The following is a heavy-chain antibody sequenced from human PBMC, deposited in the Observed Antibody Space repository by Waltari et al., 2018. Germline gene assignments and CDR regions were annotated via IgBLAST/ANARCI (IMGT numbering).Heavy chain of an antibody. Sequence: QVQLVESGGGVVQPGRSLRLSCAASGFTFSSYGMHWVRQAPGKGLAWVAVIWYDGSNKYYADSVKGRFTISRDNSKNTLYLQMNSLRAEDTAVYYCARDSSSKDYFDYWGQGTLVTVSS. J-gene: IGHJ4*02. CDR2: IWYDGSNK. D-gene: IGHD6-6*01. CDR3: ARDSSSKDYFDY. V-gene: IGHV3-33*01. CDR1: GFTFSSYG.